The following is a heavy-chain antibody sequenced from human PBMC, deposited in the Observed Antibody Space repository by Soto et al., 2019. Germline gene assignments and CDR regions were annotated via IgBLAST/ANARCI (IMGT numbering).Heavy chain of an antibody. Sequence: QDQLVQSGAEVKKPGASVTVSCKASGYSFTNYGITWVRQAPGQGLEWMGWISGFNGNTHYAQKLQGRVTMTTDASTSTACSELRSLGSYDTAVYYWARDRWVATPVACNTHYYYYLDVWGKGTTVTVS. V-gene: IGHV1-18*01. CDR2: ISGFNGNT. CDR1: GYSFTNYG. J-gene: IGHJ6*03. CDR3: ARDRWVATPVACNTHYYYYLDV. D-gene: IGHD6-19*01.